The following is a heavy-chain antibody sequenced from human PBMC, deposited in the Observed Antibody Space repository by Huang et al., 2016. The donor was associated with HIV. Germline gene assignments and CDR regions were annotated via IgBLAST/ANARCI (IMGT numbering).Heavy chain of an antibody. CDR1: GYTFTTYD. CDR2: MNPKNGNT. CDR3: ARGRFGETYNYYMDV. Sequence: QVQLVQSGAEVKKPGASVKVSCQASGYTFTTYDINWVRQATGQGLEWMGYMNPKNGNTGYAQKFRGRVTFTRRTSRRTADMELTRLTSDDTAVYYCARGRFGETYNYYMDVWGNGTTVTVS. J-gene: IGHJ6*03. V-gene: IGHV1-8*03. D-gene: IGHD3-10*01.